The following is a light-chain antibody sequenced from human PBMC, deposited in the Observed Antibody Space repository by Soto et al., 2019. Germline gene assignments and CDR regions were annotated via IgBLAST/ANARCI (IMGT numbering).Light chain of an antibody. CDR3: HQYGISPRWT. J-gene: IGKJ1*01. CDR1: QSISNNY. V-gene: IGKV3-20*01. Sequence: EIVLTQSPGTLSLSPGERATLSCRASQSISNNYLAWYQQKPGQAPRLLIYGASSRATGIPDRFSGSGSGTDFTLTISRLEPEDFAVYYCHQYGISPRWTFGQGTKVEIK. CDR2: GAS.